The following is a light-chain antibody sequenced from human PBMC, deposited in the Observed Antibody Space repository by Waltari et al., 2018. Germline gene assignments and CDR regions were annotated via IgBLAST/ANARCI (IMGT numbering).Light chain of an antibody. CDR2: EVS. V-gene: IGLV2-8*01. CDR1: RSDVGGYKY. J-gene: IGLJ2*01. CDR3: SSYAGSNNVV. Sequence: QSALTQPPSASGSHGQSVTISCTGTRSDVGGYKYVSWYQQHPGKAPKLMIYEVSKRPAGVPDRCSGSKSGNTASLTVSGLQAEDEADYYRSSYAGSNNVVFGGGTKLTVL.